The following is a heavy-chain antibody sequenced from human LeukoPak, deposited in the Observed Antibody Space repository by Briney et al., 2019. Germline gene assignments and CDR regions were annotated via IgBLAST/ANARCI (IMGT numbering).Heavy chain of an antibody. D-gene: IGHD2/OR15-2a*01. V-gene: IGHV1-8*03. CDR1: GGTFTSYD. Sequence: ASVKVSCKASGGTFTSYDINWVRQATGQGLEWMGWMNPNSGNTGYAQKFHGRVTITRNTSISTAYMELSSLRSEDTAVYYCARVSPYYYYMDVWGKGTTVTVSS. CDR2: MNPNSGNT. CDR3: ARVSPYYYYMDV. J-gene: IGHJ6*03.